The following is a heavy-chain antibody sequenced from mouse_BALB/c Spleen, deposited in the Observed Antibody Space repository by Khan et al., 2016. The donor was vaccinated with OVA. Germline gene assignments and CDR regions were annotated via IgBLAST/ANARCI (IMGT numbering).Heavy chain of an antibody. J-gene: IGHJ2*01. CDR2: ISYSGNT. Sequence: EVELVESGPGLVKPSQSLSLTCTVTGYSITSDYAWNWIRQFPGNKLEWMGYISYSGNTNYNPSLRSRISITRDTSKNQFFLQLNSVTTEDTATYYCARVYGGDFYYWGQGTTLTGSS. D-gene: IGHD1-1*01. CDR1: GYSITSDYA. V-gene: IGHV3-2*02. CDR3: ARVYGGDFYY.